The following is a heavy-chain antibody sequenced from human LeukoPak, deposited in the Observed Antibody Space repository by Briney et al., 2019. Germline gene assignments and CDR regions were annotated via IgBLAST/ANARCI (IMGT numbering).Heavy chain of an antibody. V-gene: IGHV3-48*01. J-gene: IGHJ5*02. CDR1: GFTFSSYR. CDR2: ISSSSSTI. D-gene: IGHD6-13*01. Sequence: GGSLRLSCAASGFTFSSYRMNWVRQAPGKGLEWVSYISSSSSTIYYADSVKGRFTISRDNSKNTLYLQMNSLRAEDTAVYYCARDHIAAAGRNWFDPWGQGTLVTVSS. CDR3: ARDHIAAAGRNWFDP.